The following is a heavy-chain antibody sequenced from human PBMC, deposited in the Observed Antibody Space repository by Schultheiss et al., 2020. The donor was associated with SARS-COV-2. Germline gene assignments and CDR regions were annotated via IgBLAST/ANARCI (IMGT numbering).Heavy chain of an antibody. CDR2: ISGSGGST. V-gene: IGHV3-23*01. Sequence: GESLKISCAASGFTFSSYAMSWVRQAPGKGLEWVSAISGSGGSTYYADSVKGRFTISRDNSKNTLYLQMNSLRAEDTAVYYCARDRLQFGRYFDYWGQGTLVTVSS. D-gene: IGHD5-24*01. CDR3: ARDRLQFGRYFDY. CDR1: GFTFSSYA. J-gene: IGHJ4*02.